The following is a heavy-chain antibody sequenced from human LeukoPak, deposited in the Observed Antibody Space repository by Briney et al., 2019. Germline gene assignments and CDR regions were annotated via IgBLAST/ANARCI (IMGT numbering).Heavy chain of an antibody. CDR3: ARETYSSSWYLVGFDY. J-gene: IGHJ4*02. CDR1: GYTFTGYY. D-gene: IGHD6-13*01. Sequence: ASVKVSCKASGYTFTGYYMHWVRQAPGQGLEWMGWINPNSCGTNYAQKFQGRVTMTRDTSISTAHMELSRLRSDDTAVYYGARETYSSSWYLVGFDYWGQGTLVTVSS. V-gene: IGHV1-2*02. CDR2: INPNSCGT.